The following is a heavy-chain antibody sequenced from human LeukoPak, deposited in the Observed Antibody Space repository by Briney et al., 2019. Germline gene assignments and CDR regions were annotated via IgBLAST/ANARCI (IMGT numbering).Heavy chain of an antibody. V-gene: IGHV4-4*07. Sequence: PSETLSLTCTVSGGSISSYYWSWIRQPAGKGLEWIGRIYTSGSTNYNPSLKSRVTMSVDTSKNQVSLKLTSVTAADTAVYYCATTRRFGSLFVDSWGQGTLVAVSS. CDR1: GGSISSYY. D-gene: IGHD3-10*01. J-gene: IGHJ4*02. CDR3: ATTRRFGSLFVDS. CDR2: IYTSGST.